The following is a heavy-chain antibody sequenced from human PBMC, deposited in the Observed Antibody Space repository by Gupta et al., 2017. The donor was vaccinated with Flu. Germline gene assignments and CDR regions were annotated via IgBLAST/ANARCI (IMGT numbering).Heavy chain of an antibody. CDR2: ISGGGGTT. D-gene: IGHD2-15*01. Sequence: EVQLLDSGGGLVQPGGSLSLSCVASGFPFSDFAVNWVRQAPGKGLEWISLISGGGGTTYYADSVKGRFAVSRDNSKNTVYLQMDSLRVEDTAVYFCAKDVAGGNKYAHYYHYYGMDVWGQGTTVTVSS. V-gene: IGHV3-23*01. CDR1: GFPFSDFA. J-gene: IGHJ6*02. CDR3: AKDVAGGNKYAHYYHYYGMDV.